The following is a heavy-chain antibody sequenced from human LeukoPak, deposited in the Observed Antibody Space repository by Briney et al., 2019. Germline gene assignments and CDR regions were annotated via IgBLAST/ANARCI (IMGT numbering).Heavy chain of an antibody. J-gene: IGHJ4*02. CDR1: GGSFSGYY. V-gene: IGHV4-34*01. D-gene: IGHD3-22*01. Sequence: SETLSLTSAVYGGSFSGYYWSWIRQPPGKGLEWIGEINHSGSTNYTPSLKSRVTISVDTSKNQFSLKLSSVTAADTAVYYCASVYYDSSGYYIPEYWGQGTLVTVSS. CDR2: INHSGST. CDR3: ASVYYDSSGYYIPEY.